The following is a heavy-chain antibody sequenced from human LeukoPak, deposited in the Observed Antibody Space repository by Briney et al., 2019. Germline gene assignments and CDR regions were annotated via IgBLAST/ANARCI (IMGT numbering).Heavy chain of an antibody. Sequence: PGGSLRLSCAASGFTFSSYGMHWVRQAPGKGLEWVAVISYDGSNKYYADSVKGRFTISRDNSKNTLYLQMNSLRAEDTAVYYCAKDSEDLITTAWYFDLWGRGTLVTVSS. D-gene: IGHD3-10*01. J-gene: IGHJ2*01. CDR3: AKDSEDLITTAWYFDL. CDR1: GFTFSSYG. CDR2: ISYDGSNK. V-gene: IGHV3-30*18.